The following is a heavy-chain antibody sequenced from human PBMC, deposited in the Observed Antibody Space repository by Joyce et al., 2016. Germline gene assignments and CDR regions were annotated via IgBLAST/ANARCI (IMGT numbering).Heavy chain of an antibody. CDR3: ARGSAYFDY. Sequence: QVQLLQSGAEVRKPGSSVKVSCRASGGTFSTYEISWIRHAPGQGLEWMRGIIPIFGSPKYAQTFQGRGTMTADDSTSTSYLEVNNLIPEDTALYYCARGSAYFDYWGQGTQVIVSS. CDR1: GGTFSTYE. D-gene: IGHD2-2*01. CDR2: IIPIFGSP. J-gene: IGHJ4*02. V-gene: IGHV1-69*01.